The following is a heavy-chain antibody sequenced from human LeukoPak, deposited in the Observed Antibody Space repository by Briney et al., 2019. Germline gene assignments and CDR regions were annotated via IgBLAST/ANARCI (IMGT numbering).Heavy chain of an antibody. CDR3: ARGYSSSWYGCDY. D-gene: IGHD6-13*01. V-gene: IGHV4-39*07. CDR2: IYYSGST. CDR1: GGSISSSSYY. J-gene: IGHJ4*02. Sequence: SETLSLTCTVSGGSISSSSYYWGWIRQPPGKGLEWIGSIYYSGSTYYNPSLKSRVTISVDTSKNQFSLKLSSVTAADTAVYFCARGYSSSWYGCDYWGQGTLVTVSS.